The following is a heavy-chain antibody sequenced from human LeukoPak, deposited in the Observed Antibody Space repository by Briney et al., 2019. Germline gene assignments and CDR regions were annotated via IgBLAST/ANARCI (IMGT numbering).Heavy chain of an antibody. CDR1: GFNFSSYW. CDR2: ISGSGGST. V-gene: IGHV3-23*01. Sequence: GGSLRLSCAASGFNFSSYWMSWVRQAPGKGLEWVSAISGSGGSTYYADSVKGRFTISRDNSKNTLYLQMNSLRAEDTAVYYCAKWKLAPRYYYYGMDVWGQGTTVTVSS. CDR3: AKWKLAPRYYYYGMDV. J-gene: IGHJ6*02. D-gene: IGHD2-15*01.